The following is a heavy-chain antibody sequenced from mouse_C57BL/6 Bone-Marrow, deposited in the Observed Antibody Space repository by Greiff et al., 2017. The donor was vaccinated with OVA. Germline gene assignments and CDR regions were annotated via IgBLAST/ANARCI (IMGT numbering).Heavy chain of an antibody. CDR1: GFSFNTYA. Sequence: EVMLVESGGGLVQPKGSLKLSCAASGFSFNTYAMNWVRQAPGKGLEWVARIRSKSNNYATYYDDSVKDRFTISRDDSESMLYLQMNNLTTEDTAMDYCVRKGSNPAWFAYWGQGTLVTVSA. J-gene: IGHJ3*01. CDR3: VRKGSNPAWFAY. D-gene: IGHD1-1*01. CDR2: IRSKSNNYAT. V-gene: IGHV10-1*01.